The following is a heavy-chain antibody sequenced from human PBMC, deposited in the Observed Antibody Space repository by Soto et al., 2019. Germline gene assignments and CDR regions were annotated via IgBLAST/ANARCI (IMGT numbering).Heavy chain of an antibody. Sequence: QVQLQQWGAGLLKPSETLSLTCAVCGGSFSGYYWSWIRQPPGKGLEWIGEINHSGSTNYNPSLKSRVTISVDTSKNQVSLKLSSVTAADTAVYYGVVTAIPAETWGQGTLVTVSS. CDR3: VVTAIPAET. CDR2: INHSGST. J-gene: IGHJ5*02. CDR1: GGSFSGYY. D-gene: IGHD2-21*02. V-gene: IGHV4-34*01.